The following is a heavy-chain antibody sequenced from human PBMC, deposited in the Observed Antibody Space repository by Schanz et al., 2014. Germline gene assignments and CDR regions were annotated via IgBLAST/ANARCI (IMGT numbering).Heavy chain of an antibody. J-gene: IGHJ4*02. V-gene: IGHV3-23*01. D-gene: IGHD2-2*01. CDR1: GFTFSSYA. CDR3: AAHETLSTTACYPS. Sequence: DVQLLESGGGLVQPGGSLRLSCAASGFTFSSYAMSWVRQPPGKGLEWVSSIRGSGGGTDYADSVKGRFTISRDNSKNSLYLQMTGLRAEDTAVYYCAAHETLSTTACYPSWGQGTLVAVSS. CDR2: IRGSGGGT.